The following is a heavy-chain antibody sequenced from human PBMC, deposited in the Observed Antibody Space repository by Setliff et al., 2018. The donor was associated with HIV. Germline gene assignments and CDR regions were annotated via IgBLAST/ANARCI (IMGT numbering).Heavy chain of an antibody. V-gene: IGHV3-15*01. D-gene: IGHD2-21*01. CDR1: GFTFSNAW. J-gene: IGHJ4*02. CDR3: TRDLSHIVVVMPRFRY. CDR2: IKSKTDGGTT. Sequence: GGSLRLSCAASGFTFSNAWMSWVRQAPGKGLEWVGRIKSKTDGGTTDYAAPVKGRFTISRDDSKNTLYLQMNSLKTEDTAVYYCTRDLSHIVVVMPRFRYWGQGTLVTVSS.